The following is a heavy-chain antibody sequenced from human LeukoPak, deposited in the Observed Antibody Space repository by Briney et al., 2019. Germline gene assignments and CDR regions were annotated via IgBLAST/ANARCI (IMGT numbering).Heavy chain of an antibody. CDR1: GFTFSTYG. V-gene: IGHV3-23*01. D-gene: IGHD1-20*01. CDR2: ISGNGGTT. J-gene: IGHJ4*02. Sequence: GGSLRLSCAASGFTFSTYGMSWVRQAPGKGLEWVSAISGNGGTTYYADSVKGRITISRDNAKNSLYLQMNSLRAEDTAVYYCARRRYNWNAIDYWGQGTLVTVSS. CDR3: ARRRYNWNAIDY.